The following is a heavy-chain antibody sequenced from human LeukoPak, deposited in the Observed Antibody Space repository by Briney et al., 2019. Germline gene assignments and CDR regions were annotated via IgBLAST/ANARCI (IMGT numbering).Heavy chain of an antibody. J-gene: IGHJ6*03. V-gene: IGHV1-18*01. Sequence: GASVKVSCKASGYTFTSYGISWVRQAPGQGLEWMGWISAYNGNTNYAQKLQGRVTMTRNTSISTAYMELSSLRSEDTAVYYCARFYLAGIAAAGTPYYYMDVWGKGTTVTVSS. D-gene: IGHD6-13*01. CDR2: ISAYNGNT. CDR1: GYTFTSYG. CDR3: ARFYLAGIAAAGTPYYYMDV.